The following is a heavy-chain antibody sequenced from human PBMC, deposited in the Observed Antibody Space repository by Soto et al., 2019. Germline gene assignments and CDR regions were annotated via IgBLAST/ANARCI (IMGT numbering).Heavy chain of an antibody. Sequence: GASVKVSCKASGYTFTSYAMRWVRQAPGQRLEWMGWINAGNGNTKYSQKFQGRVTITRDTSASTAYMELSSLRSEDTAVYYCASSYYDSSGYYYFDYWGQGTLVTVSS. CDR3: ASSYYDSSGYYYFDY. D-gene: IGHD3-22*01. CDR2: INAGNGNT. CDR1: GYTFTSYA. V-gene: IGHV1-3*01. J-gene: IGHJ4*02.